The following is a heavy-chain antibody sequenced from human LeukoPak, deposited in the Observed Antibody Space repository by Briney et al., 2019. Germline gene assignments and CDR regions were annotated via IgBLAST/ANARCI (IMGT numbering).Heavy chain of an antibody. Sequence: ASVKVSCKASGYTFTAYYMHWVRLAPGQGLEWMGWITPNSGGTKYAQRFQGRVTMTRDTSISTAYMELSGLRSDGTAVYYCARGFRLSAIEAWSDPWAQGTLVTVSS. CDR1: GYTFTAYY. CDR3: ARGFRLSAIEAWSDP. CDR2: ITPNSGGT. D-gene: IGHD2-2*02. V-gene: IGHV1-2*02. J-gene: IGHJ5*02.